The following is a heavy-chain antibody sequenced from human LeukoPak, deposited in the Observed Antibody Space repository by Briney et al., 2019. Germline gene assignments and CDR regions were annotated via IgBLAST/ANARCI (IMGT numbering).Heavy chain of an antibody. V-gene: IGHV1-2*02. Sequence: APVKVSCKASGYTFTDYYIHWVRQAPGQGLEWMGWINPNSGGTNYAQNFQGRVTMTRDTSTTTAYMELSNLRSDDTAVYYCARGGTMVRGVNALGNYGMDVWGQGTTVTVSS. CDR3: ARGGTMVRGVNALGNYGMDV. D-gene: IGHD3-10*01. CDR2: INPNSGGT. J-gene: IGHJ6*02. CDR1: GYTFTDYY.